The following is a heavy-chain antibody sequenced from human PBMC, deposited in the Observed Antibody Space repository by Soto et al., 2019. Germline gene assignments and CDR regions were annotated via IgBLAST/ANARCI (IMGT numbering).Heavy chain of an antibody. J-gene: IGHJ4*02. V-gene: IGHV4-31*03. D-gene: IGHD5-12*01. CDR3: ARGGNDHYFDY. Sequence: QVQLQESGPGLVKPSQTLSLNCTVSGDSISSGGYYWNWIRQHPEKGLEWIGYIYNSGSTYYNPSLISRVLISVDTSNNQFYLTVSSVTAADTAVYYCARGGNDHYFDYWGQGTLVTVSS. CDR2: IYNSGST. CDR1: GDSISSGGYY.